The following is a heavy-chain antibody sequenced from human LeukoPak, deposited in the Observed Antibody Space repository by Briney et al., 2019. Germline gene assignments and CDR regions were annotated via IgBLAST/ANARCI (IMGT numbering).Heavy chain of an antibody. D-gene: IGHD3-22*01. CDR3: ARGRIFYDSTGYHY. V-gene: IGHV4-59*08. Sequence: PSETLSLTCTVSGGSISSYYWSWIRQPPGKGLEWIGYIYYSGSTNYNPSLKSRVTISVDTSKNQFSLKLSSVTAADTAVYYCARGRIFYDSTGYHYWGQGTLVTVSS. CDR2: IYYSGST. J-gene: IGHJ4*02. CDR1: GGSISSYY.